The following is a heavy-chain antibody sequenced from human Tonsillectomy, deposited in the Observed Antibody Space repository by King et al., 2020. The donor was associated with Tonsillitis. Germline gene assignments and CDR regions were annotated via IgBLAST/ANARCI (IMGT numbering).Heavy chain of an antibody. V-gene: IGHV5-51*01. D-gene: IGHD1-26*01. J-gene: IGHJ2*01. Sequence: QLVQSGVEVKKPGESLKISCRGSGYSFTNYWIGWVRQMPGKGLEWMGIIYPGDSDTRYSPSFQGQVTISADKSISTAYLQWSSLKASDTAMYYCARRASGTYDYWYFDLWGRGTLVTVCS. CDR3: ARRASGTYDYWYFDL. CDR2: IYPGDSDT. CDR1: GYSFTNYW.